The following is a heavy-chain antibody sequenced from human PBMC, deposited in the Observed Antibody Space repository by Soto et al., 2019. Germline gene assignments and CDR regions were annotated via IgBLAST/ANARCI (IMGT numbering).Heavy chain of an antibody. CDR2: INSGGSSV. D-gene: IGHD6-25*01. CDR1: GFTLSNNW. CDR3: VRAREQRPFDY. Sequence: EVQLVESGGGLVKPGGSLRLSCAASGFTLSNNWIHWVRRAPGKGLEWVSRINSGGSSVTYADSVKGRFTLSRDNAKNTWFMQMDRLRVEYTAMYYCVRAREQRPFDYWGQGTLVTVSS. V-gene: IGHV3-74*03. J-gene: IGHJ4*02.